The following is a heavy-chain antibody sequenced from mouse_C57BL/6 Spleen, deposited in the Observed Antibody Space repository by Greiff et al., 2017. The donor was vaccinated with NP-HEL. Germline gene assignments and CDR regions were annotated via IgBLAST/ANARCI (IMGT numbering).Heavy chain of an antibody. V-gene: IGHV1-15*01. J-gene: IGHJ1*03. Sequence: VQLQESGAELVRPGASVTLSCKASGYTFTDYEMHWVKQTPVHGLEWIGAIDPETGGTAYNQKFKGKAILTADKSSSTAYMELRSLTSEDSAVYYCTREGTTVHWYFDVWGTGTTVTVSS. CDR2: IDPETGGT. CDR3: TREGTTVHWYFDV. D-gene: IGHD1-1*01. CDR1: GYTFTDYE.